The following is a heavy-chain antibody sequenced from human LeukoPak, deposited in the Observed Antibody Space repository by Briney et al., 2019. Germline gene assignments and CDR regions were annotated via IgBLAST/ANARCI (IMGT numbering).Heavy chain of an antibody. Sequence: GGPLRLSCAASGFTFTTYWMDWVRQVPGKGLLWVARIGTDGSGTAYADSVQGRFTISRDNAKNTLFLQMSGLRAEDTAVYYCARDKYGGNSNAFDIWGQGTLVSVSS. J-gene: IGHJ3*02. D-gene: IGHD4-23*01. V-gene: IGHV3-74*01. CDR3: ARDKYGGNSNAFDI. CDR1: GFTFTTYW. CDR2: IGTDGSGT.